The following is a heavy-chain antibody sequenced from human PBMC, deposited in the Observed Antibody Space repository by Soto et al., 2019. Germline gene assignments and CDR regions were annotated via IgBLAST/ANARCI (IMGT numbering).Heavy chain of an antibody. Sequence: KSSETLSLTCAVYGESLSGFYWCWIRQPPGKGMEWRGEMNHSVSTNYNPSLKSRVTISVATSMNQSTLKLTLVTAADTAVYYCARGRIYDYVWESSRYRFDYWGQGTLVTVSS. J-gene: IGHJ4*02. D-gene: IGHD3-16*02. CDR2: MNHSVST. V-gene: IGHV4-34*01. CDR3: ARGRIYDYVWESSRYRFDY. CDR1: GESLSGFY.